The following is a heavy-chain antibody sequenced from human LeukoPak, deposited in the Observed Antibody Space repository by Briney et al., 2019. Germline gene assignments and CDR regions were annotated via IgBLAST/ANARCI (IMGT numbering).Heavy chain of an antibody. D-gene: IGHD5-18*01. J-gene: IGHJ6*03. CDR2: IGIDTTTI. CDR1: GFTFTSHT. CDR3: AGDGNEAAMAPIYYYYYYMDV. V-gene: IGHV3-21*01. Sequence: GGSLRLSCAASGFTFTSHTMNWVRQAPGKGLEWVSSIGIDTTTIYYADSVKGRFTISRDNAKNSLYLQMSSLRADDTAVFYCAGDGNEAAMAPIYYYYYYMDVWGKGTTVTVSS.